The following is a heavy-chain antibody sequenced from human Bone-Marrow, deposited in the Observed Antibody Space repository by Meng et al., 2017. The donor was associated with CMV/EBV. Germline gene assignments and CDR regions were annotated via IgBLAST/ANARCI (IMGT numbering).Heavy chain of an antibody. J-gene: IGHJ5*02. CDR1: GFTFSSYA. CDR2: ISGSGGST. CDR3: AKDPTGPSNWFAP. V-gene: IGHV3-23*01. D-gene: IGHD1-14*01. Sequence: GESLKISCAASGFTFSSYAMSWVRQAPGKGLEWVSGISGSGGSTYYADSVKGRFTISRDNSKNTLYLQMNSLRAEDTAVYYCAKDPTGPSNWFAPWGQGTLVTVYS.